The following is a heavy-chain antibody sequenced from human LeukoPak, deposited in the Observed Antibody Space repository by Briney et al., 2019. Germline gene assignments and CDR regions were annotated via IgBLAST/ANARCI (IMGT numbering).Heavy chain of an antibody. CDR3: ARRIIAAAAPYMDV. Sequence: PSETLSLTCTVSGGSISSYYWSWIRPPPGKGLEWIGYIYYSGSSNYNPSLKSRVTISVDTSKNQFSLKLSSVTAADTAVYYCARRIIAAAAPYMDVWGKGTTVTVSS. D-gene: IGHD6-13*01. CDR1: GGSISSYY. CDR2: IYYSGSS. V-gene: IGHV4-59*08. J-gene: IGHJ6*03.